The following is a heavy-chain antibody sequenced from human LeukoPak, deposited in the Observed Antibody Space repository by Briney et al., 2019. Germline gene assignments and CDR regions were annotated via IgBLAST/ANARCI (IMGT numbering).Heavy chain of an antibody. CDR1: VGSFSAYY. J-gene: IGHJ4*02. Sequence: SETLSLTCAVYVGSFSAYYWTWIRQPPGKGLEWIGEIKQSENTNYNPSLKSRVTISIDPSKNQISLKLNSVTAADTAVYFCAREGLRNAYNPLGYWGQGTLVTVSS. V-gene: IGHV4-34*01. D-gene: IGHD5-24*01. CDR2: IKQSENT. CDR3: AREGLRNAYNPLGY.